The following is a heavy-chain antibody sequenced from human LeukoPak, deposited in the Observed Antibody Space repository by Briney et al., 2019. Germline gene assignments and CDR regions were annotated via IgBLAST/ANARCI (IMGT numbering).Heavy chain of an antibody. CDR3: ARDGGYSSSSYFDY. V-gene: IGHV4-59*01. J-gene: IGHJ4*02. CDR1: GGSFSGYY. CDR2: IYYSGST. Sequence: SETLSLTCAVYGGSFSGYYWSWIRQPPGKGLEWIGYIYYSGSTNYNPSLKSRVTISVDTSKNQFSLKVSSVTAADTAVYYCARDGGYSSSSYFDYWGQGTLVTVSS. D-gene: IGHD6-13*01.